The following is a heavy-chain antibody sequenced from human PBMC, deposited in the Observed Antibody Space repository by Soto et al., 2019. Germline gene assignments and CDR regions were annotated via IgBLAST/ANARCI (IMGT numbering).Heavy chain of an antibody. V-gene: IGHV3-9*03. D-gene: IGHD2-2*02. CDR2: ISWNSDNI. Sequence: PGGSLRLSCAASGFTFDDYAMHWVRQAPGKGLEWVSGISWNSDNIGYADSVKGRFTISRDNAKNSLFLQMNSLRAEDMALYYCVKDMSHRLASYTLYWGPGALVSVFS. CDR1: GFTFDDYA. J-gene: IGHJ4*02. CDR3: VKDMSHRLASYTLY.